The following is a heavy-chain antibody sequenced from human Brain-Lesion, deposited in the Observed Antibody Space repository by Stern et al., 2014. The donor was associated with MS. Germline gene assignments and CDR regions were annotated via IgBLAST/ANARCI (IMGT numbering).Heavy chain of an antibody. D-gene: IGHD6-6*01. CDR3: ARRGDSSSSGFDY. CDR2: IWPGDSDT. CDR1: GYRFTSNW. V-gene: IGHV5-51*01. Sequence: EMQLVESGAEVKKPGESLKISCKGSGYRFTSNWIGWVRQMPGEGLEWLGIIWPGDSDTRYSPSFQGQVTISADKSISTAYLQWSSLQASDTAMYYCARRGDSSSSGFDYWGQGTLVIVSS. J-gene: IGHJ4*02.